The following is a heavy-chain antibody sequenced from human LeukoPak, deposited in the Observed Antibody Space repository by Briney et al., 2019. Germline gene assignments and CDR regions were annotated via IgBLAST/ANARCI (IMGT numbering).Heavy chain of an antibody. Sequence: SETLSLTCAVYGASFSGYYWSWIRQPPGKGLEWIGYIYYSGSTNYNPSLKSRVTISVDTSKNQFSLKLSSVTAADTAVYYCARWDYGGFDPWGQGTLVTVSS. CDR1: GASFSGYY. J-gene: IGHJ5*02. CDR3: ARWDYGGFDP. D-gene: IGHD4-17*01. V-gene: IGHV4-59*01. CDR2: IYYSGST.